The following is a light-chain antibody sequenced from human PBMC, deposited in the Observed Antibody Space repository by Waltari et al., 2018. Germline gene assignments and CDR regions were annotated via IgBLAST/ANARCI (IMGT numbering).Light chain of an antibody. CDR2: AAS. J-gene: IGKJ1*01. CDR1: QTISSY. CDR3: QQHNSHPWT. Sequence: RVTITCRASQTISSYLAWYQQKPGKVPKLLIYAASSLETGVPSRFSGSGSGTEFTLTISSLQPEDFATYYCQQHNSHPWTFGQGTKVEIK. V-gene: IGKV1-17*03.